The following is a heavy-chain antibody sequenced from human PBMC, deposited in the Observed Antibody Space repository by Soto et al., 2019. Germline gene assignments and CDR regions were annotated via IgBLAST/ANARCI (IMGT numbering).Heavy chain of an antibody. CDR1: GGSFSGYY. D-gene: IGHD2-2*01. V-gene: IGHV4-34*01. Sequence: SETLSLTCAVYGGSFSGYYWSWIRQPPGKGLEWIGEINHSGSTNYNPSLKSRVTISVDTSKNQFSLKLSSVTAADTAVYYCAREIVKYCSSTSCYLHYFDYWGQGTLVTVSS. J-gene: IGHJ4*02. CDR3: AREIVKYCSSTSCYLHYFDY. CDR2: INHSGST.